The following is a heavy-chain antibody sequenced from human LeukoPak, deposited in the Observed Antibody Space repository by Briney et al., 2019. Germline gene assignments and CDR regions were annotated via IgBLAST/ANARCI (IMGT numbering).Heavy chain of an antibody. J-gene: IGHJ4*02. CDR2: ISSSGSTI. D-gene: IGHD3-16*02. Sequence: GGSLRLSCAASGFTFNSYEMHGVRQAPGKGLEWVSYISSSGSTIYYADSVEGRSTISRDNARNSLYLQMNSLRAEDTAVYYCARDFRRDYVWGSHRYTGPYWGQGTLVTVSS. CDR3: ARDFRRDYVWGSHRYTGPY. V-gene: IGHV3-48*03. CDR1: GFTFNSYE.